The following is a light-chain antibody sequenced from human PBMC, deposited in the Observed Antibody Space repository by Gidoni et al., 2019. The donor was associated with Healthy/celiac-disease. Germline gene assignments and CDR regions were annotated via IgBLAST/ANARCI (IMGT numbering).Light chain of an antibody. CDR2: DAS. CDR3: QQYNSSPLT. V-gene: IGKV1-5*01. J-gene: IGKJ4*01. CDR1: QSISSW. Sequence: DIQMTQSPSTLSASVGDRVTITCRASQSISSWLAWYQQKPGKAPKLLIYDASSLESGVPSRFSGSGSGTEFTLTISSLQPDDFATYYSQQYNSSPLTFGGGTKVEIK.